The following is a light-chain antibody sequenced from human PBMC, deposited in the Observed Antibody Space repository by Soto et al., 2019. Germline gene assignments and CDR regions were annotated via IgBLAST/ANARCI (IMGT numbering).Light chain of an antibody. CDR1: QNINVW. CDR2: QAS. J-gene: IGKJ1*01. V-gene: IGKV1-5*03. CDR3: QQHEAYPRT. Sequence: DIQMTQSPSTLSASIGDRVTITCRASQNINVWLAWYQQKPGKAPKFLIYQASTLQSGVPSRFSGSGSWTESNLTISNLQPDDFATYYCQQHEAYPRTFGQGTKVEMK.